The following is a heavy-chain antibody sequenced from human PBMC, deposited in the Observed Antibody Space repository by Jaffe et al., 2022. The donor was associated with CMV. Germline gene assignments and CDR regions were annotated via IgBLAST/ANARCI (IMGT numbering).Heavy chain of an antibody. Sequence: QVQLVESGGGVVQPGRSLRLSCAASGFTFSSYGMHWVRQAPGKGLEWVAVISYDGSNKYYADSVKGRFTISRDNSKNTLYLQMNSLRAEDTAVYYCAKGLVREIDYWGQGTLVTVSS. CDR1: GFTFSSYG. J-gene: IGHJ4*02. CDR2: ISYDGSNK. D-gene: IGHD6-19*01. CDR3: AKGLVREIDY. V-gene: IGHV3-30*18.